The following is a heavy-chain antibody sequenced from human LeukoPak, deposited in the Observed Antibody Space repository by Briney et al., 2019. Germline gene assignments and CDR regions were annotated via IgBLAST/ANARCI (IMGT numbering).Heavy chain of an antibody. Sequence: GGSLRLSCAASGFTISSYWMHWVRQAPGKGLVWVSHVNSDGSNTYYADSVKGRFTISRDNSKNTLYMQMNSLRAEDTAVYYCAKAVVIVPTATPFDYWGQGTLVTVSS. J-gene: IGHJ4*02. CDR2: VNSDGSNT. D-gene: IGHD2-2*01. CDR3: AKAVVIVPTATPFDY. V-gene: IGHV3-74*01. CDR1: GFTISSYW.